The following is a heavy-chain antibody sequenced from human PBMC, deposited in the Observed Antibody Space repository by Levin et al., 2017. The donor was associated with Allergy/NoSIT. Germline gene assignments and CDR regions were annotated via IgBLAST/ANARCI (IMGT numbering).Heavy chain of an antibody. D-gene: IGHD3-3*01. CDR2: ISGFNGNT. CDR3: AREYYYDYWSGYYGKYDAFDL. V-gene: IGHV1-18*04. Sequence: GESLKISCKASGYNFRSHAINWVRQAPGQGLEWMGWISGFNGNTNYAEKVQDRVIMTTDTSTSTAYMELRSLRSDDTAIYYCAREYYYDYWSGYYGKYDAFDLWGQGTRVIVSS. CDR1: GYNFRSHA. J-gene: IGHJ3*01.